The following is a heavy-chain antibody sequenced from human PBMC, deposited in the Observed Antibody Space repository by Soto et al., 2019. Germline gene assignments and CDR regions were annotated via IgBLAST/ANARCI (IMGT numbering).Heavy chain of an antibody. CDR3: PRRNEYRDYDNWFDP. CDR1: GATFRRYA. Sequence: GASVKVSCKASGATFRRYAIRWARQAPGQGLECIRGIITIFGTANYAQKFHGRVTITAAESTNTAYLELSSPRSEDTAGYYCPRRNEYRDYDNWFDPWGAGSLVTGAS. J-gene: IGHJ5*02. V-gene: IGHV1-69*13. D-gene: IGHD4-17*01. CDR2: IITIFGTA.